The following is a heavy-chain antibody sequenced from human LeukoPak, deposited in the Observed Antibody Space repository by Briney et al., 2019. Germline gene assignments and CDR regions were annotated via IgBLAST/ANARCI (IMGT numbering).Heavy chain of an antibody. CDR2: ISTSSTYI. D-gene: IGHD2/OR15-2a*01. CDR3: ARVGTTSNFYYYYGMDV. Sequence: GGSLRLSCAASGFTLSSYHMNWVRQAPGKGLEWVSSISTSSTYIYYADSMKGRFTISRDNAKNTLYLQMNSLRAEDTAVYYCARVGTTSNFYYYYGMDVWGQGTTVTVSS. CDR1: GFTLSSYH. J-gene: IGHJ6*02. V-gene: IGHV3-21*01.